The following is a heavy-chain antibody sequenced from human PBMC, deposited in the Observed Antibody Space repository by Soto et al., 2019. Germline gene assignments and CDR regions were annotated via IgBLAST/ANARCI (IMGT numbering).Heavy chain of an antibody. CDR1: GGSISSSNL. CDR2: LYHGGST. D-gene: IGHD6-13*01. Sequence: QVQLQESGPGLVTPSGTLSLTCAVSGGSISSSNLWTWVRQPPGKGLEWIGELYHGGSTNYHPSLKSRVTIAVDKSKNQFSPRLSSVTAADTAVYYCARSPRSIAAGGIDYWGQGILVTVSS. CDR3: ARSPRSIAAGGIDY. J-gene: IGHJ4*02. V-gene: IGHV4-4*02.